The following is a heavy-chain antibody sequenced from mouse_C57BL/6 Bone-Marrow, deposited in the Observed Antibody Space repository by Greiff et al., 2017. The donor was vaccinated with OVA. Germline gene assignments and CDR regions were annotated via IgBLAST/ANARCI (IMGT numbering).Heavy chain of an antibody. J-gene: IGHJ2*01. V-gene: IGHV1-15*01. Sequence: QVQLQQSGAELVRPGASVTLSCKASGYTFTDYEMHWVKQTPVPGLEWIGAIDPETGGTAYNQKFKGKAILTADKSSSTAYMELRSLTSEDSAVYYCTIYYGSSYAGYFDYWGQGTTLTVSS. CDR3: TIYYGSSYAGYFDY. D-gene: IGHD1-1*01. CDR2: IDPETGGT. CDR1: GYTFTDYE.